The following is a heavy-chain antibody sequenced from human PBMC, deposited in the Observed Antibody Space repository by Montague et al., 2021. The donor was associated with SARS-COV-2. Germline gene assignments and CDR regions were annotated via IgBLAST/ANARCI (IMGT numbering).Heavy chain of an antibody. D-gene: IGHD4-17*01. CDR1: GFTFSRYW. Sequence: SLRLSCAASGFTFSRYWMSWVRQAPGKGLAWVANIKQDGSEKYYXXSLQDRFPISRDDAKNSLYLQMNSLRAEDTAVYYCARDMGTVTTEHYYYYGMDVWGQGTTVTVSS. V-gene: IGHV3-7*01. J-gene: IGHJ6*02. CDR2: IKQDGSEK. CDR3: ARDMGTVTTEHYYYYGMDV.